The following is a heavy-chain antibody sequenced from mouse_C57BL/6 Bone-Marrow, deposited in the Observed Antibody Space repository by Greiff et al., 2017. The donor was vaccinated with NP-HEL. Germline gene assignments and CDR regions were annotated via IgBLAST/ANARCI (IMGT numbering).Heavy chain of an antibody. V-gene: IGHV1-64*01. D-gene: IGHD3-2*02. CDR2: IHPNSGST. CDR1: GYTFTSYW. Sequence: QVQLQQPGAELVKPGASVKLSCKASGYTFTSYWMHWVKQRPGQGLEWIGMIHPNSGSTNYNEKFKSKATLTVDKSSSTAYMQLSSLATEDSAVDYCAPTAQAIAMDYWGQGTSVTVAS. CDR3: APTAQAIAMDY. J-gene: IGHJ4*01.